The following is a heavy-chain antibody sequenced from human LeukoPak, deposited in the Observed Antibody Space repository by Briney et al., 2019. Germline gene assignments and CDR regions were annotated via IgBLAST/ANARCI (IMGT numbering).Heavy chain of an antibody. V-gene: IGHV4-38-2*02. J-gene: IGHJ6*02. CDR2: IYHGGST. D-gene: IGHD3-10*01. CDR3: AREYPSGAPPGLRGGMDL. CDR1: GYSISGGYY. Sequence: PSETLSLTCTVSGYSISGGYYWGWIRQPPGKGLAWIGTIYHGGSTYYNPSLKSRVTISVDTSKNQFSLKLSSVTAADTAVYYCAREYPSGAPPGLRGGMDLWGQGTTVTVSS.